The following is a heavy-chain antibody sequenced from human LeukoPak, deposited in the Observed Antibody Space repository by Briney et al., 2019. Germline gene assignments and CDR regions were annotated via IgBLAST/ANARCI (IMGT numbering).Heavy chain of an antibody. D-gene: IGHD6-13*01. V-gene: IGHV4-34*01. Sequence: SETLSLTCAVYGGSFSGYYWSWIRQPPGKGLEWIGEINHSGSTNYNPSLESRVTISEDTSKIQFYLKLSSVTAADTAVYSCARGVYSSSWYIDWGQGTLVTVSS. CDR2: INHSGST. CDR3: ARGVYSSSWYID. CDR1: GGSFSGYY. J-gene: IGHJ4*02.